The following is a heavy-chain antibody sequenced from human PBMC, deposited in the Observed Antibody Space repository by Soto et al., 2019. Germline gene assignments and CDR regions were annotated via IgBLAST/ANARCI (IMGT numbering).Heavy chain of an antibody. D-gene: IGHD2-15*01. Sequence: ASVKVSCKASGYTFTSYAMHWVRQAPGQRLEWMGWINAGNGNTKYSQKFQGRVTITRDTSASTAYMELSSLRSEDTAVYYCARGVIVVLVAASSFDLRGPGPLGTLSS. V-gene: IGHV1-3*01. CDR3: ARGVIVVLVAASSFDL. CDR1: GYTFTSYA. CDR2: INAGNGNT. J-gene: IGHJ5*02.